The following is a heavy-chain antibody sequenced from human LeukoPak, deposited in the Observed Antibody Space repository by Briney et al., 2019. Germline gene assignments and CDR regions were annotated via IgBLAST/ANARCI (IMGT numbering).Heavy chain of an antibody. Sequence: GGSLRLSCAVSGFTFSAYTMNWVRQAPGKGLEWVSSITGSSTYIYYADSVKGRFTISSDNAKDSLYLQMNILGAEDTAVYYCARDLTVTSTCWFDLWGQGTLVTVSS. CDR2: ITGSSTYI. D-gene: IGHD4-11*01. CDR3: ARDLTVTSTCWFDL. J-gene: IGHJ5*02. CDR1: GFTFSAYT. V-gene: IGHV3-21*01.